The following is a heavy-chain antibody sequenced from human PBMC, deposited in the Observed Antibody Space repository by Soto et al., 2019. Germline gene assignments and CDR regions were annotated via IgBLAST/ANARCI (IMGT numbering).Heavy chain of an antibody. Sequence: QVQLQESGPGLVKPSQTLSLTCTVSDGSISSGGYYWSWIRQHPGKGLEWIGYIYYSGSTYYNPSLKSRVTISVDTSKNQFSLKLSSVTAADTAVYYCARGGPGFGELRWFDPWGQGTLVTVSS. CDR1: DGSISSGGYY. CDR3: ARGGPGFGELRWFDP. CDR2: IYYSGST. J-gene: IGHJ5*02. D-gene: IGHD3-10*01. V-gene: IGHV4-31*03.